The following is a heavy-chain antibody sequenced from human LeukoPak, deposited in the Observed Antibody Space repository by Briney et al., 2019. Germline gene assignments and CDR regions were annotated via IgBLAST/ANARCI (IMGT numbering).Heavy chain of an antibody. CDR2: IYYSGST. CDR3: ARLKSYEYYYYYGMDV. CDR1: GGSISSSSYY. V-gene: IGHV4-39*07. D-gene: IGHD5-18*01. J-gene: IGHJ6*02. Sequence: SETLSLTCTVSGGSISSSSYYWGRIRQPPGKGLEWIGSIYYSGSTYYNPSLKSRVTISVDTSKNQFSLKLSSVTAADTAMYYCARLKSYEYYYYYGMDVWGQGTTVTVSS.